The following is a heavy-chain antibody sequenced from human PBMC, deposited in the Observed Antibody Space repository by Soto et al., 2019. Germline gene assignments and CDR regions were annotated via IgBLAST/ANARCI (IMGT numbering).Heavy chain of an antibody. V-gene: IGHV1-69*04. D-gene: IGHD5-12*01. CDR2: IIPILGIA. CDR1: GGTFSSYA. J-gene: IGHJ4*02. Sequence: GASVKVSCKASGGTFSSYAISCVRQDPGQGLEWMGRIIPILGIANYAQKFQGRVTITADKSTSTAYMELSSLRSEDTAVYYCASTPPEGRSRHIGGYDFHYWGQGTLVTVSS. CDR3: ASTPPEGRSRHIGGYDFHY.